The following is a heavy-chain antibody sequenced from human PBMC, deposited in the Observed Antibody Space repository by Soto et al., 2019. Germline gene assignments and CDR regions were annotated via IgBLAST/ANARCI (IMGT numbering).Heavy chain of an antibody. V-gene: IGHV4-34*01. D-gene: IGHD3-10*01. CDR1: GGSFSGYY. CDR2: INHSGST. J-gene: IGHJ4*02. CDR3: ARFLHYYGSGSYYNQGVNYYDY. Sequence: PSETLSLTCAVYGGSFSGYYWSWIRQPPGKGLEWIGEINHSGSTNYNPSLKSRVTISVDTSKNQFSLKLSSVTAADTAVYYYARFLHYYGSGSYYNQGVNYYDYWGQGTLVTVA.